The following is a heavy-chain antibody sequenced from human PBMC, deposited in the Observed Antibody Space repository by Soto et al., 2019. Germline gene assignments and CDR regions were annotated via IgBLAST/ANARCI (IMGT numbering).Heavy chain of an antibody. CDR1: GGTFNTYT. V-gene: IGHV1-69*01. CDR3: ASLNNWSSGDGRIDV. CDR2: IMPLYAKP. J-gene: IGHJ6*02. Sequence: QVQLVQSGAEVKKPGSSVKVSCKASGGTFNTYTISWVRQVPGQCLEWMGGIMPLYAKPTYAQPFLGRLTIAADEHTSTVYMEFSSLRSEDTALYYCASLNNWSSGDGRIDVWGRGTAVSVSS. D-gene: IGHD1-26*01.